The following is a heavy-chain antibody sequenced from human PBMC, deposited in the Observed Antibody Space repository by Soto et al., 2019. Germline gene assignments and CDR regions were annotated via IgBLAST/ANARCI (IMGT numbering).Heavy chain of an antibody. CDR2: VHESGST. J-gene: IGHJ4*02. CDR1: GDAISNYY. Sequence: LQESGPRLVKPSETLSLNCSVSGDAISNYYWSLIRQTPGRGLEWIGCVHESGSTDYNPSLRGRVIISLLTSKSQFSLSLRSATAADTATYYCARGTRARITSFVAYWGQRIPFTVSS. V-gene: IGHV4-59*03. D-gene: IGHD1-20*01. CDR3: ARGTRARITSFVAY.